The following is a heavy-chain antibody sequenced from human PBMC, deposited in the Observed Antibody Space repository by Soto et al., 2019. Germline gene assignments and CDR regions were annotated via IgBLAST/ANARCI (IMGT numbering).Heavy chain of an antibody. D-gene: IGHD4-17*01. CDR2: ISYDGSNK. V-gene: IGHV3-30-3*01. CDR1: GFTFSSYA. CDR3: ARTYGDYDRSFDY. Sequence: QVQLVESGGGVVQPGRSLRLSCAASGFTFSSYAMHWVRQDPGKGLEWVAVISYDGSNKYYADSVKGRFTISRDNSKNTLYLQMNSLRADDTAVYYCARTYGDYDRSFDYWGQGTLVTVS. J-gene: IGHJ4*02.